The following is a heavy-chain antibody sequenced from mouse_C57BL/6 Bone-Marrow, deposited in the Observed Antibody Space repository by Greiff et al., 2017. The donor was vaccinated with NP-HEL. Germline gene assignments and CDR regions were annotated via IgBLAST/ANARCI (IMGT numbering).Heavy chain of an antibody. V-gene: IGHV1-50*01. Sequence: VQLQQPGAELVKPGASVKLSCKASGYTFTSYWMQWVKQRPGQGLEWIGEIDPSDSYTNYNQKFKGKATLTVDTSSSTAYMQLSSLTSEDSAVYYCAGGDGDYWGQGTTLTVSS. D-gene: IGHD3-3*01. CDR3: AGGDGDY. CDR2: IDPSDSYT. CDR1: GYTFTSYW. J-gene: IGHJ2*01.